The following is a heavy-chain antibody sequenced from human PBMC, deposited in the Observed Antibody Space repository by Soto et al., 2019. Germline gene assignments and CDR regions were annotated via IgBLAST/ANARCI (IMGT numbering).Heavy chain of an antibody. V-gene: IGHV1-8*01. CDR3: AREVVETSSLLLYP. D-gene: IGHD3-10*01. Sequence: VQLVQSGAEVKKPGASVKVSCKASGYTFTNNDINWVRQAPGQGIEWIGWMNTNTNTTDSAEVFERRVSLTWDPSIRTAYMQLNSLTTDDTAVYYCAREVVETSSLLLYPWGQGTLVTVSS. CDR1: GYTFTNND. J-gene: IGHJ5*02. CDR2: MNTNTNTT.